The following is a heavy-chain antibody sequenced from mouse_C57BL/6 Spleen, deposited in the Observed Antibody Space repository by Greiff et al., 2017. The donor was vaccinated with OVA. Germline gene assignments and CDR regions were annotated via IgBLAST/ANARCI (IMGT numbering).Heavy chain of an antibody. J-gene: IGHJ1*03. Sequence: VQLQQSGAELVKPGASVKISCKASGYTFTDYYINWVKQRPGQGLEWIGKIGPGSGSTYYNEKFKGKATLTADKSSSTAYMQLSGLTSEDSAVYFWEKAAQAGDWDFDVWGTGTTVTVSS. CDR2: IGPGSGST. D-gene: IGHD3-2*02. V-gene: IGHV1-77*01. CDR1: GYTFTDYY. CDR3: EKAAQAGDWDFDV.